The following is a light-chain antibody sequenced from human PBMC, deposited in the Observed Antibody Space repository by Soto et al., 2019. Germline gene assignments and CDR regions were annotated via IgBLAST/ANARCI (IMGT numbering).Light chain of an antibody. CDR1: QGVSTN. V-gene: IGKV3-15*01. Sequence: ETLMTQSPATLSVSPGERATLSCRASQGVSTNLAWYQQKPGQAPRLLIYGASTRATGIPARFRGSGSGTDFTLTISSLEPEDSAVYFCHQYADSPQTFGQGTKVEIK. CDR3: HQYADSPQT. J-gene: IGKJ2*01. CDR2: GAS.